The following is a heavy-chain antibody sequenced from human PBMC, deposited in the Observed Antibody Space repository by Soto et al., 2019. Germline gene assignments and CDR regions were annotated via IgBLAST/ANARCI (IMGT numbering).Heavy chain of an antibody. CDR2: IKQDGSEK. Sequence: GGSLRLSCAASGFTFSSYWMSWVRQTPGKGLEWVANIKQDGSEKYYVDSVKGRFTISRDNAKNSLYLQMNSLRAEDTAVYYCARDYYDFWSGYYHFDYWGQGTLVTVSS. CDR3: ARDYYDFWSGYYHFDY. D-gene: IGHD3-3*01. V-gene: IGHV3-7*01. CDR1: GFTFSSYW. J-gene: IGHJ4*02.